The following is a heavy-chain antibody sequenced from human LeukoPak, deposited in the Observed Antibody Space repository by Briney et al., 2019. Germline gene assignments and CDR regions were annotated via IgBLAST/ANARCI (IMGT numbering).Heavy chain of an antibody. CDR2: ISSSGSTI. CDR3: AGAPYYYDSSGYSDY. V-gene: IGHV3-11*01. D-gene: IGHD3-22*01. Sequence: GGSLRLSCAASGFTFSDYYMSWIRQAPGKGLEWVSYISSSGSTIYYADSVKGRFTISRDNAKYSLYLQMNSLRAEDTAVYYCAGAPYYYDSSGYSDYWGQGTLVTVSS. CDR1: GFTFSDYY. J-gene: IGHJ4*02.